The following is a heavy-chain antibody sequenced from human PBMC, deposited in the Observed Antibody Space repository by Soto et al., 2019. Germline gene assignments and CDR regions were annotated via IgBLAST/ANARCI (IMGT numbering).Heavy chain of an antibody. Sequence: QVQLVQSGAEVRKPGASVKVSCKASGYSFTTYGIAWVRQAPGQGLECVGWISPFSGNTNYAQRLQGRVTMTTDTSTSTAYMELRSLRSDDTAVYYCGRDGSYPSGGIDSWGQGTLVTVSS. V-gene: IGHV1-18*01. J-gene: IGHJ4*02. CDR3: GRDGSYPSGGIDS. CDR1: GYSFTTYG. CDR2: ISPFSGNT. D-gene: IGHD6-25*01.